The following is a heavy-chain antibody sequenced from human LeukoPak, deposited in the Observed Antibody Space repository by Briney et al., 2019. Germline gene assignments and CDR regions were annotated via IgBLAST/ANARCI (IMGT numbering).Heavy chain of an antibody. CDR1: GFTFDDYA. J-gene: IGHJ4*02. CDR3: AKDRSYYYDSSAFDY. CDR2: ISWNSGSI. V-gene: IGHV3-9*01. D-gene: IGHD3-22*01. Sequence: PGRSLRLSCAASGFTFDDYAMHWVRQAPGKGLEWVSGISWNSGSIGYADSVKGRFTISRDNAKNSLYLQMNSLRAEDTAVYYCAKDRSYYYDSSAFDYWGQGTLVTVSS.